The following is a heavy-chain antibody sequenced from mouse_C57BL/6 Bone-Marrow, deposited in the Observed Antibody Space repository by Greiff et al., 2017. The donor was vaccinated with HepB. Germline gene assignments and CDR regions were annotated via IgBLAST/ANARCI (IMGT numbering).Heavy chain of an antibody. CDR3: ARRTGTRYFDV. D-gene: IGHD3-3*01. CDR1: GYTFTSYW. Sequence: VQLQQPGAELVRPGSSVKLSCKASGYTFTSYWMHWVKQRPIQGLEWIGNIDPSDSETHYNQKFKDKATLTVDKSSSTAYMQLSSLTSEASAVYYCARRTGTRYFDVWGTGTTVTVSS. V-gene: IGHV1-52*01. CDR2: IDPSDSET. J-gene: IGHJ1*03.